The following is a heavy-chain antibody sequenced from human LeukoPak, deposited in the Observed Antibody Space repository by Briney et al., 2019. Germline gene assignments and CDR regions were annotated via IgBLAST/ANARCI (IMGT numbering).Heavy chain of an antibody. J-gene: IGHJ4*02. CDR1: GFTFSDYY. V-gene: IGHV3-11*01. D-gene: IGHD4-17*01. CDR3: ARALNDYCDLDHFDY. Sequence: GGSLRLSCAASGFTFSDYYMSWIRQAPGKGLEWVSYISSSGSTIYYADSVKGRFTISRDNAENSLYLQMNSLRAEDTAVYYCARALNDYCDLDHFDYWGQGTLVTVSS. CDR2: ISSSGSTI.